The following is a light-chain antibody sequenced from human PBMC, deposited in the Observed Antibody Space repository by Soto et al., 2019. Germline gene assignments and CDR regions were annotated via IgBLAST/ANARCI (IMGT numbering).Light chain of an antibody. CDR1: QSVSSNY. Sequence: VLTQSPGTLSLSPGERATLSCRASQSVSSNYVAWYHQKPGQAPRLLIYGTSTRATGIPDRFSGSGSGTNFTLTINSLEPEDFAVYYCQQYCTPPRTFGQGTKVEIK. V-gene: IGKV3-20*01. J-gene: IGKJ1*01. CDR2: GTS. CDR3: QQYCTPPRT.